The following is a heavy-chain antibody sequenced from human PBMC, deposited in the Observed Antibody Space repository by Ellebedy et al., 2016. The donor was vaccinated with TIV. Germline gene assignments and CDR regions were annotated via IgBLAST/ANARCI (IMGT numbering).Heavy chain of an antibody. CDR1: GFTFSSYG. V-gene: IGHV3-30*02. CDR2: ICYDGSNK. J-gene: IGHJ4*02. CDR3: VTGDFDY. Sequence: GGSLRLSCAASGFTFSSYGMHWVRQAPGKGLEWVAVICYDGSNKYNADSVKGRFTISRDNSKNTLYLQMSSLRAEDTAVYYWVTGDFDYWGQGTLVTVSS.